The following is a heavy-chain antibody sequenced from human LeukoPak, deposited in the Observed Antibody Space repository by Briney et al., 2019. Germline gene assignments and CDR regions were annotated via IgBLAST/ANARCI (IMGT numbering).Heavy chain of an antibody. J-gene: IGHJ4*02. CDR2: IIPIFGTA. CDR1: GGTFSSYA. Sequence: SVKVSCKASGGTFSSYAISWVRQAPGQGLEWMGGIIPIFGTANYAQKFQGRVTITADKSTSTAYMELSSLRAEDTALYYCAKDNGYGDNPLDYWGQGTLVTVSS. CDR3: AKDNGYGDNPLDY. V-gene: IGHV1-69*06. D-gene: IGHD4-17*01.